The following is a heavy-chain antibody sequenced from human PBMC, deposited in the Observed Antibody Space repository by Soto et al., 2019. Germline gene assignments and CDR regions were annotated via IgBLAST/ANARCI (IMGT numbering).Heavy chain of an antibody. V-gene: IGHV4-30-2*01. J-gene: IGHJ3*02. CDR2: IYHSGST. CDR1: GGSISSGGYS. D-gene: IGHD5-12*01. CDR3: ARAVVEMATISAAFDI. Sequence: SETLSLTCAVSGGSISSGGYSWSWIRQPPGKGLEWIGYIYHSGSTYYNPSLKSRVTISVDRSKNQFSLKLSSVTAADTAVYYCARAVVEMATISAAFDIWGQGTMVTV.